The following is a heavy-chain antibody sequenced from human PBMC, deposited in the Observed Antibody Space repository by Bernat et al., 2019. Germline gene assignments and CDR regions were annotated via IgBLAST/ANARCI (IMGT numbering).Heavy chain of an antibody. CDR1: GFSFSSYA. CDR3: ARGVPRDYGSVMYYFEY. CDR2: ISGNGDST. J-gene: IGHJ4*02. V-gene: IGHV3-64*01. Sequence: EVQLVESGGGLVQPGGSLRLSCAASGFSFSSYAMHWVRQAPGKGLEYVAVISGNGDSTFYANSVKGRFTISRDNSKTTLYLQMGSLRAEDMAVYYCARGVPRDYGSVMYYFEYWGQGTLVTVSS. D-gene: IGHD3-10*01.